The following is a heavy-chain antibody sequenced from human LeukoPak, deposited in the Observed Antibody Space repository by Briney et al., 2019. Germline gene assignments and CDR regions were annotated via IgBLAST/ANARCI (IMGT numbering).Heavy chain of an antibody. Sequence: PGGSLRLSCSASGFTFTYYAMHWVRRAPGKGLEWVSYISSSASTIYYADSVKGRFTISRDNAKNSLYLQMNSLRDEDTAVYYCARDPVATSRFDYWGQGTLVTVSS. CDR2: ISSSASTI. CDR1: GFTFTYYA. V-gene: IGHV3-48*02. J-gene: IGHJ4*02. CDR3: ARDPVATSRFDY. D-gene: IGHD5-12*01.